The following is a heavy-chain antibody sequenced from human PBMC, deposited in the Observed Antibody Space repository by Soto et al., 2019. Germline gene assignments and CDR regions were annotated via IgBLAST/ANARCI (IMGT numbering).Heavy chain of an antibody. J-gene: IGHJ4*02. Sequence: PSETLSLTCVVSSGSITDYSWTWIRRPAGKGLEWIGLIYSSGTTSYNPSLESRVTMSLGTSKKSFSLELTSVTAADTAVYYCARVFYTDSSGYPRPIFDSWVPGTLVTVSS. D-gene: IGHD3-22*01. CDR1: SGSITDYS. CDR3: ARVFYTDSSGYPRPIFDS. CDR2: IYSSGTT. V-gene: IGHV4-4*07.